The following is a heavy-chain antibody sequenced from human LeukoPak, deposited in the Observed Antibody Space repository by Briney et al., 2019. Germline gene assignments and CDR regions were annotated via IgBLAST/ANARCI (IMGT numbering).Heavy chain of an antibody. CDR1: GFTFTGYY. CDR2: INPNSGGT. D-gene: IGHD3-22*01. J-gene: IGHJ4*02. CDR3: ARSYYERSGLDY. V-gene: IGHV1-2*02. Sequence: PGGSLRLSCAASGFTFTGYYMHWVRQAPGQGLEWMGWINPNSGGTNYAQKFQGRVTMTRDTSISTAYMELSRLRSDDTAVYYCARSYYERSGLDYWGQGTLVTVSS.